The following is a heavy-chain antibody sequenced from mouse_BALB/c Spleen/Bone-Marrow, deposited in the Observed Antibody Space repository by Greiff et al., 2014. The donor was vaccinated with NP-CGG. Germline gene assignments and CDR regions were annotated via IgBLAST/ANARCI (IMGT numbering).Heavy chain of an antibody. J-gene: IGHJ2*01. Sequence: EVHLVESGGGLVQPGGFVRLSCATSGFTFTDHYMSWVRQPPGKALEWMGFIRNKANGYTTEYSASVKGRFTISRDNSQSIVYLPMNTLRAEDSASYYFTTDFLYYFDYWGQGTTLTVSS. CDR1: GFTFTDHY. CDR3: TTDFLYYFDY. CDR2: IRNKANGYTT. V-gene: IGHV7-3*02.